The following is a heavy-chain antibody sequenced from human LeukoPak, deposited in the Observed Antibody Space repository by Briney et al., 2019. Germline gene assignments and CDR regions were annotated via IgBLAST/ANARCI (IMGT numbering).Heavy chain of an antibody. CDR1: GFTFSSYE. J-gene: IGHJ4*02. CDR3: ARGWGYYDSSGYFYFDY. V-gene: IGHV3-48*03. Sequence: PGGSLRLSCAASGFTFSSYEMNWVRQAPGKGLEWVSYISRSGSTIYYADSVKGRFTISRDNAKNSLYLQMNSLRAEDTAVYYCARGWGYYDSSGYFYFDYWGQGTLVTVSS. CDR2: ISRSGSTI. D-gene: IGHD3-22*01.